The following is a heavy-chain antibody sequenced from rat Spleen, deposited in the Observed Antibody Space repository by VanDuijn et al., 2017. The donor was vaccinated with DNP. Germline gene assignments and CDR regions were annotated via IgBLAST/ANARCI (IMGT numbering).Heavy chain of an antibody. J-gene: IGHJ2*01. CDR3: TSNPHVRTAAPFDY. V-gene: IGHV5-20*01. CDR2: ISYDGGST. Sequence: EVQLVESGGGLVQPGRSLKLSCAASGFTFSDYYMAWVRQTPTQGLEWVASISYDGGSTYYRDSVKGRFTISRDNAKSTLYLQMNSLRSEDTATYYCTSNPHVRTAAPFDYWGQGVMVTVSS. CDR1: GFTFSDYY. D-gene: IGHD3-8*01.